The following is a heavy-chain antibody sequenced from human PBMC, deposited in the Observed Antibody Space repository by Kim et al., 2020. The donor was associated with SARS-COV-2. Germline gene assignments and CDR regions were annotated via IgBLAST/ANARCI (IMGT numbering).Heavy chain of an antibody. D-gene: IGHD3-10*01. CDR3: ARVDVLLYFGELIPGAFDI. CDR2: IYYSGST. V-gene: IGHV4-59*01. J-gene: IGHJ3*02. CDR1: GGSISNNY. Sequence: SETLSLTCTVSGGSISNNYWSWIRQPPGKGLEWIGYIYYSGSTNYNPSLKSRVTISVDTSKNHFSLKLSSVTAADTAVYYCARVDVLLYFGELIPGAFDIWGQGTMVTVSS.